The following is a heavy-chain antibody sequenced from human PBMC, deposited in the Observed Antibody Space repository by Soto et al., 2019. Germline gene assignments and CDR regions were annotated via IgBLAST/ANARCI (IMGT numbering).Heavy chain of an antibody. Sequence: ASVKVSCKVSGSRFSNYVISWVRQAPGHGLEWLGRIIPIFNSTKYAQSFQGRVTMTRDTSISTAYMELSRLRSDDTAVYYCARSIAARPFDYWGQGTLVTVSS. CDR1: GSRFSNYV. V-gene: IGHV1-2*06. D-gene: IGHD6-6*01. CDR2: IIPIFNST. CDR3: ARSIAARPFDY. J-gene: IGHJ4*02.